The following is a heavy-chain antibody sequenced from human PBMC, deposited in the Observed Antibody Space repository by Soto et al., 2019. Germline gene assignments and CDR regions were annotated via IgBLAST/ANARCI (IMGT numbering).Heavy chain of an antibody. CDR2: INPNSGGT. J-gene: IGHJ4*02. D-gene: IGHD6-13*01. CDR3: ARATYLDSSLDY. CDR1: GYTFTGYY. V-gene: IGHV1-2*04. Sequence: QVQLVQSGAEVMKPGASVKVSCKASGYTFTGYYMHWVRQAPRQGLEWMGWINPNSGGTNYAQKFQGWVTMTRDTSISTAYMELSRLRSDDTAVYYCARATYLDSSLDYWGQGTLVTVSS.